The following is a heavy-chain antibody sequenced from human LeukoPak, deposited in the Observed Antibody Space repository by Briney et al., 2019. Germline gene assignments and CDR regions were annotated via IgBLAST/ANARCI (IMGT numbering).Heavy chain of an antibody. CDR1: GFSFSSYA. V-gene: IGHV3-23*01. CDR2: IGGSGGTT. J-gene: IGHJ4*02. CDR3: AKSAQFDY. Sequence: GGSLRLSCAASGFSFSSYAMSWVRQAPGKGLEWVSTIGGSGGTTYYADSMKGRFAISRDNSKNTVSLQMNSLRVEDTAINYCAKSAQFDYWGQRTLVTVSS.